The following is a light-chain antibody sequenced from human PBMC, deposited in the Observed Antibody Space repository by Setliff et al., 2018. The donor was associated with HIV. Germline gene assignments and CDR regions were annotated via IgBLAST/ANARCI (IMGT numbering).Light chain of an antibody. V-gene: IGLV2-14*01. CDR3: SSYTVTNTRG. CDR1: SSDIGDYNN. Sequence: QSALTQPASVSGSPGQSITIPCSGTSSDIGDYNNVSWYQRHPGKVPKLIIYEVDRRPSGISDRFSGPKSGNTASLTIAGLQAEDEAEYFCSSYTVTNTRGFGTGTKVTVL. J-gene: IGLJ1*01. CDR2: EVD.